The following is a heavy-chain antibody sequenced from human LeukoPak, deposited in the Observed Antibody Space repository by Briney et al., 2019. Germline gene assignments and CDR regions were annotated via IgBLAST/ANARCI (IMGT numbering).Heavy chain of an antibody. CDR1: GYTFTGYY. V-gene: IGHV1-2*02. CDR3: ARDRDGYNPLLRY. J-gene: IGHJ4*02. Sequence: ASVKVSCKASGYTFTGYYMHWVRQAPGQGLEWMGWINPNSGGTNYAQKLQGRVTMTTDTSTSTAYMELRSLRSDDTAVYYCARDRDGYNPLLRYWGQGTLVTVSS. D-gene: IGHD5-24*01. CDR2: INPNSGGT.